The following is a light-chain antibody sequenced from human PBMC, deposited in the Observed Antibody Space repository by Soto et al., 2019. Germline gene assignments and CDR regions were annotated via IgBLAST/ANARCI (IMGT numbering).Light chain of an antibody. V-gene: IGKV3-15*01. CDR2: GAS. CDR1: QPVASN. J-gene: IGKJ2*01. CDR3: QQYHNWPPQYT. Sequence: EMTQSPATLSVSPGERATLSCRASQPVASNIAWYQQKPGQAPRLLIRGASTRATGVSARFSGAGSGTEFTLTISSLQSEDFAVYYCQQYHNWPPQYTFGQRTRLQIK.